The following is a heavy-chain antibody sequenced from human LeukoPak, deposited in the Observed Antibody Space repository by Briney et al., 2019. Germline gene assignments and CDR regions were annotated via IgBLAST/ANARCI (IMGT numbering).Heavy chain of an antibody. Sequence: SETLSLTCTVSGGSISSGGYYWSWIRQHPGKGLEWIGYIYYSGSTYYNPSLKSRVTISVDTSKNQFSLKLSSVTAADTAVYYCARESYGYCGGGSCDVFQNWFDPWGQGTLVTVSS. CDR3: ARESYGYCGGGSCDVFQNWFDP. CDR2: IYYSGST. V-gene: IGHV4-31*03. CDR1: GGSISSGGYY. J-gene: IGHJ5*02. D-gene: IGHD2-15*01.